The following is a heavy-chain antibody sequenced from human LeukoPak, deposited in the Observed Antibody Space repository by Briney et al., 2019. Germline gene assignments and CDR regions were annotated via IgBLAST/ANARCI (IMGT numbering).Heavy chain of an antibody. D-gene: IGHD6-13*01. J-gene: IGHJ4*02. Sequence: PSETLSLTCTVSGGSISSGGYYWSWIRQPPGKGLEWIGYVYHSGSTYYNPSLKSRVTISVDRSKNQFSLKLSSVTAADTAVYYCAIAAAGTFDYWGQGTLVTVSS. CDR2: VYHSGST. V-gene: IGHV4-30-2*01. CDR1: GGSISSGGYY. CDR3: AIAAAGTFDY.